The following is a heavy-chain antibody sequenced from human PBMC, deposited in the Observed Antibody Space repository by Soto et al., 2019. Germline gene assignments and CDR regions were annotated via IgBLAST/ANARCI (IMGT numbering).Heavy chain of an antibody. CDR2: IYWDDDK. D-gene: IGHD3-3*01. J-gene: IGHJ4*02. Sequence: QITLKESGPTLVKPTQTLTLTCAFSGFSLSTRGVGVGWIRQPPGKALEWLALIYWDDDKRYSPSLKSTRTLTEGTSTNQVVLTVTNMDPVDTATYYRAHSPLEVISGEDYFDSWGQGTLVAVSS. CDR1: GFSLSTRGVG. V-gene: IGHV2-5*02. CDR3: AHSPLEVISGEDYFDS.